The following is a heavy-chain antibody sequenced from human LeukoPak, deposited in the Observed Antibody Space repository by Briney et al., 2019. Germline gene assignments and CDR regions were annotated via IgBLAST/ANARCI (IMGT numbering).Heavy chain of an antibody. J-gene: IGHJ4*02. Sequence: PGRSLRLSCAASGFTFSSYGMHWVRQAPGKGLEWVAVISYDGSNKYYADSVKGRFTISRDNSKNTLYLRMNSLRAEDTAEYYCAKGSSGWYFTPGVYWGQGTLVTVSS. CDR3: AKGSSGWYFTPGVY. CDR1: GFTFSSYG. D-gene: IGHD6-19*01. V-gene: IGHV3-30*18. CDR2: ISYDGSNK.